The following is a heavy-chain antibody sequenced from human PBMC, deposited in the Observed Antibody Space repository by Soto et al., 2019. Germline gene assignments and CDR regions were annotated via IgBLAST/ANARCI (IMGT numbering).Heavy chain of an antibody. V-gene: IGHV4-30-2*01. J-gene: IGHJ5*02. CDR2: IYHSGST. D-gene: IGHD3-9*01. CDR1: GGSIISGGYS. CDR3: ARCRYWLNWFDP. Sequence: QLQLQESGSGLVKPSQTLSLTCSVSGGSIISGGYSWNWIRQPPGKALEWIVHIYHSGSTYYNPSFYSRATLSIHRSKNQFSLKLSSVTAADPAVYYCARCRYWLNWFDPWGQGTLVTVSS.